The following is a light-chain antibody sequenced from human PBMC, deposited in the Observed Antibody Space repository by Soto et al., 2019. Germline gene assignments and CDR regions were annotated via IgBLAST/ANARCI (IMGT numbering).Light chain of an antibody. CDR3: QHYNSYSEA. Sequence: DIQMTQSPSTLSASVVDRVTITCRASQGISSYLAWYQLKPGKAPKLLISTASSLQSGVPSRFSGSGSGTEFTLTISSLQPEDFATYYCQHYNSYSEAFGQGTKVDIK. J-gene: IGKJ1*01. CDR1: QGISSY. V-gene: IGKV1-9*01. CDR2: TAS.